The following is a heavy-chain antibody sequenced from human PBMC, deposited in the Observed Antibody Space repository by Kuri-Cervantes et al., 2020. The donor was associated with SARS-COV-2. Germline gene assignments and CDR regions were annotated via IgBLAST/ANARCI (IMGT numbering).Heavy chain of an antibody. D-gene: IGHD4-11*01. CDR1: GFTFISTA. CDR3: AKLAGSNYFYYYGMDV. CDR2: ISYDGSTK. J-gene: IGHJ6*02. V-gene: IGHV3-30*18. Sequence: GESLKISCAASGFTFISTAMHWVRQAPGKGLEWVAVISYDGSTKYYADSVKGRFTISRDNSKNTLYLQMNSLRAGDTAVYYCAKLAGSNYFYYYGMDVWGQGTTVTVSS.